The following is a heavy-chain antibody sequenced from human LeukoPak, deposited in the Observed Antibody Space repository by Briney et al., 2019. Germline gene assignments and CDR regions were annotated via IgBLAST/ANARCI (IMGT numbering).Heavy chain of an antibody. Sequence: SETLSLTCTVSGGSVSSGSYYWSWIRQPPGKGLEWIGYIYYSGSTYYNPSLKSRVTISVDTSKNQFSLKLSSVTAADTAVYYCARHHYYGSGSYPYNWFDPWGQGTLVTVSS. CDR1: GGSVSSGSYY. V-gene: IGHV4-39*01. CDR3: ARHHYYGSGSYPYNWFDP. CDR2: IYYSGST. D-gene: IGHD3-10*01. J-gene: IGHJ5*02.